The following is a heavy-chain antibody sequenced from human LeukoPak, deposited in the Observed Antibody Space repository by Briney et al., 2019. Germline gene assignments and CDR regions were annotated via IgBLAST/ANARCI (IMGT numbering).Heavy chain of an antibody. V-gene: IGHV3-23*01. CDR1: GFTFSSYA. CDR3: AKKRDAFDI. J-gene: IGHJ3*02. CDR2: LTDSGGTT. Sequence: SGGSLRLSCVASGFTFSSYAMGWVRQAPGKRPEWVSSLTDSGGTTYYVDSVKGRFTISRDNSKNTLYLHMNSLRAEDTAMYYCAKKRDAFDIWGQGTVVGVSS. D-gene: IGHD5-24*01.